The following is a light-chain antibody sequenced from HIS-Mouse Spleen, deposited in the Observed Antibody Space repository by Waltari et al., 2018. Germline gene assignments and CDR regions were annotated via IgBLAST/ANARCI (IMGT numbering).Light chain of an antibody. V-gene: IGLV1-47*01. CDR3: AAWDDSLSGPV. Sequence: QSVLTQPPSASGTPGQRVTISCSGSSSNIGSNYVYWYQQLPGTAPKLLVYRNNQGPSGVPDRFPGSKSGTSAALAISGLRSEDEADYYCAAWDDSLSGPVFGGGTKLTVL. CDR1: SSNIGSNY. CDR2: RNN. J-gene: IGLJ3*02.